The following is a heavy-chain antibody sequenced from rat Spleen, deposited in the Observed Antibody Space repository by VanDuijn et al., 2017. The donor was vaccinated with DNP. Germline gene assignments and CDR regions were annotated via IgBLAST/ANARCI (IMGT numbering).Heavy chain of an antibody. J-gene: IGHJ3*01. Sequence: QVQLKESGPGLVQPSQTLSLTCTVDGFSLTSNSVHWVRQPPGKGLEWMGVIWKNGATRYNSALKSRLSFSKATSKSQVFLRMNSLQTEDTATYYCARSPETSYIYFPWAYWGQGTLVIVSS. D-gene: IGHD1-2*01. CDR3: ARSPETSYIYFPWAY. CDR2: IWKNGAT. CDR1: GFSLTSNS. V-gene: IGHV2-41*01.